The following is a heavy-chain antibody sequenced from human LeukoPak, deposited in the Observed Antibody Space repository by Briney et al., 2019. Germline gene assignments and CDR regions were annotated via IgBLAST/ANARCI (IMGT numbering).Heavy chain of an antibody. J-gene: IGHJ6*02. CDR1: GFTFSSYA. Sequence: GGSLRLSCAASGFTFSSYAMSWVRQAAGKGLEWVSAISGSGGSTYYADSVKGRFTISRDNSKNTLYLQMNSLRAEDTAVYYCAKDLSPLYYYYGMDVWGQGTTVTVSS. CDR3: AKDLSPLYYYYGMDV. CDR2: ISGSGGST. V-gene: IGHV3-23*01.